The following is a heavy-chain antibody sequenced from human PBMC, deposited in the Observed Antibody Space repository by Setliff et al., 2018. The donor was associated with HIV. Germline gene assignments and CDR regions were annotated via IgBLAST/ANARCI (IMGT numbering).Heavy chain of an antibody. CDR1: GFTFGSYA. J-gene: IGHJ3*02. V-gene: IGHV3-33*01. CDR3: ARDSYIQFAFDT. CDR2: IWFDGSYE. Sequence: PGESLKISCAASGFTFGSYAMHWVRQAPGKGLEWVAVIWFDGSYEQYADSVKGRFTISRDNSKNMLYLQMNSLRGEDTAVYYCARDSYIQFAFDTWGQGTKVTVSS.